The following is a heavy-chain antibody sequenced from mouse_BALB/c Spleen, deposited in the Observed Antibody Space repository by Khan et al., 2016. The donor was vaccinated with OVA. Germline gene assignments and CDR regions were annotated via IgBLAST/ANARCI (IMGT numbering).Heavy chain of an antibody. V-gene: IGHV2-6*02. CDR3: ARCFDGYSSLYAMDY. CDR1: GFSLTSYG. Sequence: VQLQESGPGLVAPSQSLSITCTVSGFSLTSYGVHWVRQPPGKGLEWLVVIWSDGSTNYNSVLKSRLSISKDNSKSQVFLKMNSLQTDDTAIYYCARCFDGYSSLYAMDYWGQGTSVTVSS. J-gene: IGHJ4*01. CDR2: IWSDGST. D-gene: IGHD2-3*01.